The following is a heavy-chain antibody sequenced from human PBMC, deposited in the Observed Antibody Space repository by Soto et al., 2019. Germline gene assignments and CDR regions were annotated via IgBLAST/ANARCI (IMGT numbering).Heavy chain of an antibody. J-gene: IGHJ4*02. V-gene: IGHV3-15*01. CDR1: GFTFSNAW. Sequence: GGSLRLSCAASGFTFSNAWMSWVRQAPGKGLEWVGRIKSKTDGGTTDYAAPVKGRFTISRDDSKNTLYLQMNSLKTEDTAVYYCNTAFTDGSKFDYWGQGTLVTVSS. CDR3: NTAFTDGSKFDY. D-gene: IGHD5-12*01. CDR2: IKSKTDGGTT.